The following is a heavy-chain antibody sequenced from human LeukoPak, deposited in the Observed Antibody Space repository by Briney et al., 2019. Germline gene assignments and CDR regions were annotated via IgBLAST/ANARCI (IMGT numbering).Heavy chain of an antibody. Sequence: GGSLRLSCAASGFTVSSNYMSWVRQAPGKGLEWVSVIYSGGSTYYADSVKGRFTITRDNSKNTLYLQMNSLRAEDTAVYYCAGLGITMIGGVWGKGTTVTISS. CDR3: AGLGITMIGGV. CDR2: IYSGGST. D-gene: IGHD3-10*02. CDR1: GFTVSSNY. J-gene: IGHJ6*04. V-gene: IGHV3-66*04.